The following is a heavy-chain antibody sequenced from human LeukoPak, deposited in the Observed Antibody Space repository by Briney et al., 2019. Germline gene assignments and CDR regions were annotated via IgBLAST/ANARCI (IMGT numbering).Heavy chain of an antibody. J-gene: IGHJ4*02. CDR2: IIPILGIA. Sequence: SVKVSCKASGGTFSSYAISWVRQAPGQGLEWMGRIIPILGIANYAQKSQGRVTITADKSTSTAYMELSSLRSEDTAVYYCASPSRGGITGDRSGFDYWGQGTLVTVSS. CDR1: GGTFSSYA. V-gene: IGHV1-69*04. D-gene: IGHD7-27*01. CDR3: ASPSRGGITGDRSGFDY.